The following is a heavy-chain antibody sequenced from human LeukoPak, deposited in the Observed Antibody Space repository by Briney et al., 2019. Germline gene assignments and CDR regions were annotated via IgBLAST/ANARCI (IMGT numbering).Heavy chain of an antibody. CDR3: ARATSSRDHTAGC. J-gene: IGHJ4*02. Sequence: ASVKVSCKASGYTFTSYDINWLRQATGQGLEWMGWMNPNSGNTGYAQKFQGRVTMTRNTSISTAYMELSSLRSEDTAVYYCARATSSRDHTAGCWGQGTLVTVSS. V-gene: IGHV1-8*01. D-gene: IGHD5-18*01. CDR1: GYTFTSYD. CDR2: MNPNSGNT.